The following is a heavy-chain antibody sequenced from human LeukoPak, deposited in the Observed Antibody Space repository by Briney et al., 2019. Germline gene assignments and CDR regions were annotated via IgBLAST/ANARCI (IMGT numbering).Heavy chain of an antibody. D-gene: IGHD6-19*01. CDR2: ISAYNGNT. V-gene: IGHV1-18*01. Sequence: RASVKVSCKASGYTFTSHGITWVRQAPGQGLECVGWISAYNGNTNYAQKLQGRVTMTTDTSTSTAYMELRSLRSDDTAVYYCARLDSSGWYYFDYWGQGTLVTVSS. J-gene: IGHJ4*02. CDR1: GYTFTSHG. CDR3: ARLDSSGWYYFDY.